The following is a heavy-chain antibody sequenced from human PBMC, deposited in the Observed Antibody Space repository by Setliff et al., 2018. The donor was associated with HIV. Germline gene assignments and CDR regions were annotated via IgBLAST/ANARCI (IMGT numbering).Heavy chain of an antibody. CDR3: TTDLGGSYHGWNY. J-gene: IGHJ4*02. D-gene: IGHD1-26*01. CDR2: IKSKTDGGTT. Sequence: GGSLRLSCAASGFTFSNAWMNWVRQAPGKGLEWVSRIKSKTDGGTTDYAAPVKGRFTISRDDSKNTLYLQMNSLKTEDTAVYYCTTDLGGSYHGWNYWGQGTLVTVSS. CDR1: GFTFSNAW. V-gene: IGHV3-15*07.